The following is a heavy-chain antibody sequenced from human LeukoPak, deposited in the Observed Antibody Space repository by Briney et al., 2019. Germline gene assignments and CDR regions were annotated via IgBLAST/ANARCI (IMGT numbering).Heavy chain of an antibody. V-gene: IGHV1-69*04. Sequence: ASVKVSCKASGGTFSSYAISWVRQAPGQGLEWMGRIIPILGIANYAQKFQGRVTITADKSTSTAYMELSSLRSEDTAVYYCANSSTSGRLDYWGQGTLVTVSS. CDR3: ANSSTSGRLDY. J-gene: IGHJ4*02. D-gene: IGHD2-2*01. CDR2: IIPILGIA. CDR1: GGTFSSYA.